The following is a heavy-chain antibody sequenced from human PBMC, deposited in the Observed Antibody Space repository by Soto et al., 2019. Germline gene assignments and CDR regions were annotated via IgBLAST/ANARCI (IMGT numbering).Heavy chain of an antibody. CDR3: ASYDFGGAGAEFLQY. Sequence: SETLSLTCSVSGDSINSDNYYWGWIRQPPGKGLEWIGSIYYRGNTYYNPSLRSRVTISVDRSNNQFSLRLTSVTAADTAIYYCASYDFGGAGAEFLQYWGQGTLVTVSS. V-gene: IGHV4-39*07. CDR1: GDSINSDNYY. J-gene: IGHJ1*01. CDR2: IYYRGNT. D-gene: IGHD4-17*01.